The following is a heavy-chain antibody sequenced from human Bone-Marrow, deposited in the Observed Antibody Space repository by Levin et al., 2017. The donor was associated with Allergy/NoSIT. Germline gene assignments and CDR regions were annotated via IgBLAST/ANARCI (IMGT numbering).Heavy chain of an antibody. CDR2: ISSSGGHR. CDR3: AADYYADYSFDY. J-gene: IGHJ4*02. CDR1: GFTFKTYA. V-gene: IGHV3-23*01. D-gene: IGHD4-17*01. Sequence: PRASVKVSCAASGFTFKTYAMNWVRQAPGKGLEWVSTISSSGGHRFYADSVKGRFTISRDESKTTLYLQMNGLRAEDTAIYYCAADYYADYSFDYWGQGTLVTVSS.